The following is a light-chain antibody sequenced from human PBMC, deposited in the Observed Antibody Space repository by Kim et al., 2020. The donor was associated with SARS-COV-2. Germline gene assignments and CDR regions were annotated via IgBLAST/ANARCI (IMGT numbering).Light chain of an antibody. Sequence: SAYAGDRVTITCRASQTISSRLAWYQQKPGMAPKLLVYDASSLETGVPSRFSGSGSGTEFTLTISSLQPDDLATYYCQQYHDDRTFGPGTKVDIK. CDR1: QTISSR. V-gene: IGKV1-5*01. CDR3: QQYHDDRT. CDR2: DAS. J-gene: IGKJ1*01.